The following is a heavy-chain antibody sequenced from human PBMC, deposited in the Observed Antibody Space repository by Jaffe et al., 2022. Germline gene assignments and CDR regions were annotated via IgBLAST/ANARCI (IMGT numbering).Heavy chain of an antibody. V-gene: IGHV4-38-2*02. Sequence: QVQLQESGPGLVKPSETLSLTCAVSGYSISSGYYWGWIRQPPGKGLEWIGSIYHSGSTYYNPSLKSRVTISVDTSKNQFSLKLSSVTAADTAVYYCARDQLASGSYPPGFFYYWGQGTLVTVSS. D-gene: IGHD1-26*01. CDR1: GYSISSGYY. CDR2: IYHSGST. CDR3: ARDQLASGSYPPGFFYY. J-gene: IGHJ4*02.